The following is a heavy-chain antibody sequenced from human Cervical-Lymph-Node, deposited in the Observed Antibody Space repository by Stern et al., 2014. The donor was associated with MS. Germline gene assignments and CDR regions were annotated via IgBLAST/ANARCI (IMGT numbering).Heavy chain of an antibody. Sequence: EMQLVESGGDLVQPGGSLRLSCAASGLTFSTYAMSWVRQAPGKGLEWVSTISGSGAATHYADSLKGRFTISRVNSKNTLFLQLNSLRAEDTAVYYCAKSSDYGGIPPVWGQGTLVTVSS. CDR1: GLTFSTYA. J-gene: IGHJ4*02. D-gene: IGHD4-23*01. CDR2: ISGSGAAT. CDR3: AKSSDYGGIPPV. V-gene: IGHV3-23*04.